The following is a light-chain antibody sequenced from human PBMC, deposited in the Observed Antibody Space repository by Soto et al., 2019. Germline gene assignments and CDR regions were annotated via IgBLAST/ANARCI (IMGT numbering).Light chain of an antibody. J-gene: IGKJ1*01. CDR2: WAS. CDR3: QQYYTTPVT. V-gene: IGKV4-1*01. Sequence: DIVLTQSPDSLAVSLGERATINCKSSQTVLHGSNYLAWYQQKPRHPPKLLIYWASTRESGVPDRFSGSGSGTDFTLTISSLQAEDVAVYYCQQYYTTPVTFGQGTKVEIK. CDR1: QTVLHGSNY.